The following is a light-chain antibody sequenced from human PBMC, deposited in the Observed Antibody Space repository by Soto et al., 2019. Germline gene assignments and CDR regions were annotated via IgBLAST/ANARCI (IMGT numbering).Light chain of an antibody. J-gene: IGKJ1*01. Sequence: PGDRATLSCRASQSFNSNYLAWYQRKPGQAPRLLIYGASNRATDIPYRFSASGSGTDFTLTITRLEAEDFAVYYCQQYDSTPPTFGQGTKVEVK. V-gene: IGKV3-20*01. CDR2: GAS. CDR3: QQYDSTPPT. CDR1: QSFNSNY.